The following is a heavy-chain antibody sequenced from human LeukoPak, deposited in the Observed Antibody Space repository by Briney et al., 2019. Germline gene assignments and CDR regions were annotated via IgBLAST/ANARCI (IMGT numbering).Heavy chain of an antibody. V-gene: IGHV3-23*01. J-gene: IGHJ5*02. CDR3: ARGRLELRA. Sequence: PGGSLRLSCAASGFTVSSNYMSWVRQAPGKGLEWVSVLSGSGDYTHYADSVKGRFSISSDNSKNTLFLKMNSLRAEDTAVYYCARGRLELRAWGQGTLVTVSS. D-gene: IGHD1-7*01. CDR2: LSGSGDYT. CDR1: GFTVSSNY.